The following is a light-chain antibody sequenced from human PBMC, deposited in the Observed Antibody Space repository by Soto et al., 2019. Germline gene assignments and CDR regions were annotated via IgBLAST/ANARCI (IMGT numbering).Light chain of an antibody. CDR3: QQYENYWT. CDR2: DAS. Sequence: DIQITQSPPTLSASVGDRVTITCRASQPISSWLAWYHQKPGKAPKLLNYDASNLESGVPSRFSGSGSGTEFTLTISSLQPEDFGIYYCQQYENYWTFGQGTKVEIK. CDR1: QPISSW. V-gene: IGKV1-5*01. J-gene: IGKJ1*01.